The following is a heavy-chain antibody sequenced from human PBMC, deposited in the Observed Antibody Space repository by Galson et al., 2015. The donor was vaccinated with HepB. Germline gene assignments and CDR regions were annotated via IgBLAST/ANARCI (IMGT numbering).Heavy chain of an antibody. CDR2: LNTNTGNP. J-gene: IGHJ4*02. CDR1: GYTFINYA. D-gene: IGHD3-16*02. CDR3: ARGGGRFWGSYRTTSPFDY. V-gene: IGHV7-4-1*02. Sequence: SVKVSCKASGYTFINYAINWVRQAPGQGLEWMGWLNTNTGNPTFAQGFTGRFVFSLDTSVSTAYLQVISLKPEDTAVYYCARGGGRFWGSYRTTSPFDYWGQGTLVTVSS.